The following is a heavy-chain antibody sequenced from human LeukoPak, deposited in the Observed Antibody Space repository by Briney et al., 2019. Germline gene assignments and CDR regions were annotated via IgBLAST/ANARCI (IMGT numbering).Heavy chain of an antibody. Sequence: GGSLRLSCAASGFTFSSSAMHWVRQAPDKGLEWVAFISYDGSNKYYADSVRGRFTISRDNSENTLYLQMNRLRADDTAVYYCARDRDSSGWYEGFDYWGQGTLVTVSS. J-gene: IGHJ4*02. CDR2: ISYDGSNK. CDR3: ARDRDSSGWYEGFDY. V-gene: IGHV3-30-3*01. CDR1: GFTFSSSA. D-gene: IGHD6-19*01.